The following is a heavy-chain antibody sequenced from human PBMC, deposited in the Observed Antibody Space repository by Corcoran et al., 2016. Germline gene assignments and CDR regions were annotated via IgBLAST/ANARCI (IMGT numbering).Heavy chain of an antibody. CDR1: GYTFTGYY. Sequence: QVQLVQSGAEVKKPGASVKVSCKASGYTFTGYYMHWVRQAPGQGLEWMGWINPNSGGTNYAQKFQGRVTMTRDTSISTAYMELSRLRSDDTAVYYGARAPIFGVVIIPVFDYWGQGTLVTVSS. V-gene: IGHV1-2*02. D-gene: IGHD3-3*01. J-gene: IGHJ4*02. CDR3: ARAPIFGVVIIPVFDY. CDR2: INPNSGGT.